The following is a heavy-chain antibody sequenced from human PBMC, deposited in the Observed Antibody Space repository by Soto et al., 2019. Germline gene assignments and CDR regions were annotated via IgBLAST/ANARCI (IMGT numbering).Heavy chain of an antibody. Sequence: QVQLVESGGGVVQPGRSLGLSCVGSGFSFSSYGMHWVRQAPGKGLEWVALIWYDGSNKYYADSVKGRFTISRHNSKNTLYLHMSSLRADDTAVYYCARAGGSTDYYYGMDVWGQGTTVTVSS. V-gene: IGHV3-33*01. CDR3: ARAGGSTDYYYGMDV. CDR1: GFSFSSYG. J-gene: IGHJ6*02. CDR2: IWYDGSNK.